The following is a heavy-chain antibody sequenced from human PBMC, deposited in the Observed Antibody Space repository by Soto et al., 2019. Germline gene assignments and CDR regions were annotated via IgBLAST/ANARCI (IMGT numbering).Heavy chain of an antibody. CDR2: IYPGDSDT. D-gene: IGHD3-10*01. J-gene: IGHJ6*02. Sequence: LGESLKISCKGSGYSFTSYWIGWVRQMPGKGLEWMGIIYPGDSDTGYSPSFQGQVTISADKSISTAYLQMNSLRAEDTALYYCAKDMENGYNPYYYYGMDVWGQGTTVTVSS. CDR3: AKDMENGYNPYYYYGMDV. CDR1: GYSFTSYW. V-gene: IGHV5-51*01.